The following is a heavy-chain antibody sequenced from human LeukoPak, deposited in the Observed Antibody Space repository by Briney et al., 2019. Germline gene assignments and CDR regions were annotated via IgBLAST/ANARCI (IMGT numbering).Heavy chain of an antibody. J-gene: IGHJ4*02. CDR2: IIGSGGST. CDR1: GFSFSNYG. CDR3: AKSFLDGN. Sequence: GGTLRLSCAPSGFSFSNYGINWVRRAPEKGLEWVSGIIGSGGSTYYADSVKGRFTISRDNSRNTLYLQMNSLRAEDTAVYYCAKSFLDGNWGQGTLVTVSS. V-gene: IGHV3-23*01.